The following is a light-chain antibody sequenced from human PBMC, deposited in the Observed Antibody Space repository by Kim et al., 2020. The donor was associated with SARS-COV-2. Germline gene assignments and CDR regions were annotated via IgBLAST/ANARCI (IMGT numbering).Light chain of an antibody. V-gene: IGKV1-5*01. CDR1: QSISSW. J-gene: IGKJ2*02. CDR2: DAS. Sequence: DIQMTQSPSTLSASVGDRVTITCRASQSISSWLAWYQQKPGKAPKLLIYDASSLESGVPSRFSGSGSGTEFTLTISSLQPDDFATYYCQQYISYSGTFGQGTKLEI. CDR3: QQYISYSGT.